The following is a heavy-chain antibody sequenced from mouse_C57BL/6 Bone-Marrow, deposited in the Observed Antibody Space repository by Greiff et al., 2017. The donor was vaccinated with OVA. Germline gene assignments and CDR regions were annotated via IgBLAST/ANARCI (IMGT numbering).Heavy chain of an antibody. V-gene: IGHV1-7*01. Sequence: VQLQQSGAELAKPGASVKLSCKASGYTFTSYWMHWVKQRPGQGLEWIGYINPSSGYTKYNQKFKDKATLTADKSSSTAYMQLSSLTYEDAAVDYCARWGLRWYFDVWGTGTTVTVSS. CDR2: INPSSGYT. D-gene: IGHD2-4*01. CDR3: ARWGLRWYFDV. CDR1: GYTFTSYW. J-gene: IGHJ1*03.